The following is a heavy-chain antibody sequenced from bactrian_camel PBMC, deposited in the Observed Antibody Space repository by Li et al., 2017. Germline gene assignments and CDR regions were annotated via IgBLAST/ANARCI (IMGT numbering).Heavy chain of an antibody. CDR1: GYIDSSDC. V-gene: IGHV3S1*01. CDR3: AIDLPGDVSDGEYWAKADFGY. J-gene: IGHJ6*01. CDR2: IIGGDGNP. D-gene: IGHD1*01. Sequence: HVQLVESGGGSVQSGGSLRLSCQASGYIDSSDCMGWFRQVPGTEREGVAIIGGDGNPTYADSVKGRFTISRDNAKNTLYLQMSGLKSDDSALYYCAIDLPGDVSDGEYWAKADFGYWGQGTQVTVS.